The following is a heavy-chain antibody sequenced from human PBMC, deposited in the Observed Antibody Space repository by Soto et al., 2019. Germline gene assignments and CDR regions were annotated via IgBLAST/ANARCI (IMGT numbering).Heavy chain of an antibody. D-gene: IGHD3-3*01. J-gene: IGHJ6*04. Sequence: GGSLRLSCAASGFTFSSYGMHWVRQAPGKGLEWVAVISYDGSNKYYADSVKGRFTISRDNSKNTLYLQMNSLRAEDTAVYYCAKGVTIFGVVNPLDVWGKGTTVTVSS. CDR2: ISYDGSNK. V-gene: IGHV3-30*18. CDR1: GFTFSSYG. CDR3: AKGVTIFGVVNPLDV.